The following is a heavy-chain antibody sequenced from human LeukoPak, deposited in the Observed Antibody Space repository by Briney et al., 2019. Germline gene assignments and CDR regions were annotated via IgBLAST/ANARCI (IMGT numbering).Heavy chain of an antibody. J-gene: IGHJ4*02. CDR1: GFTFDDYA. Sequence: GGSLRLSCAASGFTFDDYAMHWVRQAPGKGLEWVSGISWNSGSIGYADSVKGRFTISRDNAKNSLYLQMNSLRVEDTGLYYCARDTVGVTDYWGQGTLVTVSS. D-gene: IGHD1-26*01. CDR2: ISWNSGSI. CDR3: ARDTVGVTDY. V-gene: IGHV3-9*01.